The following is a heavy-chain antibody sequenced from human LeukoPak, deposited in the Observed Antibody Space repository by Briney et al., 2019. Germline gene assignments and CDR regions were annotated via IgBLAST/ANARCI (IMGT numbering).Heavy chain of an antibody. D-gene: IGHD3-16*02. CDR3: ARDQYDSVWGSYRSYFDL. J-gene: IGHJ4*02. CDR1: GYTFASYG. V-gene: IGHV1-18*01. CDR2: ISPYTGNT. Sequence: ASVKVSCKASGYTFASYGISWVRQAPGQGLEWMGSISPYTGNTKYAERLQDRVIMTTDTSTRTAYMELRSLSSDDTAVFYCARDQYDSVWGSYRSYFDLWGQGTLVTVSS.